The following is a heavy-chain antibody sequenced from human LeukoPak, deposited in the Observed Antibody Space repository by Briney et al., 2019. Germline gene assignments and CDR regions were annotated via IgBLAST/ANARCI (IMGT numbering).Heavy chain of an antibody. CDR1: GGSISSGGYY. V-gene: IGHV4-31*03. CDR3: ARSLRGEVFDY. CDR2: IYYSGST. D-gene: IGHD3-16*01. J-gene: IGHJ4*02. Sequence: PSETLSLTCTVSGGSISSGGYYWSWLRQHPGKGLEWIGYIYYSGSTYYDPSLKSRVTISVDTSKNQFSLKLSSVTAADTAVYYCARSLRGEVFDYWGQGTLVTVSS.